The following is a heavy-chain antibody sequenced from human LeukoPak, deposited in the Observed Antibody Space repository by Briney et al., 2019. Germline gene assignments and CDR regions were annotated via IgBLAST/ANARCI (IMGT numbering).Heavy chain of an antibody. CDR3: ARRGGSYYYNWFDP. CDR2: ISSSGSTI. J-gene: IGHJ5*02. CDR1: GFTFSSYT. Sequence: GGSLRLSCAASGFTFSSYTMHWIRQAPGKGLEWVSYISSSGSTIYYADSVKGRFTISRDNAKNSLYLQMNSLRAEDTAVYYCARRGGSYYYNWFDPWGQGTLVTVSS. D-gene: IGHD1-26*01. V-gene: IGHV3-11*01.